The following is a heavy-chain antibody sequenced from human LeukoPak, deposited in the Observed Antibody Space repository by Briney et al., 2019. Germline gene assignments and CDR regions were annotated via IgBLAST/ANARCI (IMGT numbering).Heavy chain of an antibody. Sequence: GRPLRLSCAASGFTFDDYAMHWVRQAPGKGLEWVSGISWNSGSIGYADSVKGRFTISRDNAKNSLYLQMNSLRAEDTALYYCAKDRSSSWYSASDYWGQGTLVTVSS. CDR2: ISWNSGSI. CDR3: AKDRSSSWYSASDY. D-gene: IGHD6-13*01. V-gene: IGHV3-9*01. J-gene: IGHJ4*02. CDR1: GFTFDDYA.